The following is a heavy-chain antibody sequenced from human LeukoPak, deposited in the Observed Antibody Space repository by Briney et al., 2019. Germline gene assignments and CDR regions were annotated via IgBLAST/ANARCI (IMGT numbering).Heavy chain of an antibody. CDR2: IYYSGST. CDR1: GGSISSGGYY. Sequence: PSETLSLTCTVSGGSISSGGYYWSWIRQHPGTGLEWIGYIYYSGSTYYNPSLKSRVTISVGTSKNQFSLKLSSVTAADTAVYYCAGGHYYYYSMDVWGQGTTVTVSS. V-gene: IGHV4-31*03. J-gene: IGHJ6*02. CDR3: AGGHYYYYSMDV.